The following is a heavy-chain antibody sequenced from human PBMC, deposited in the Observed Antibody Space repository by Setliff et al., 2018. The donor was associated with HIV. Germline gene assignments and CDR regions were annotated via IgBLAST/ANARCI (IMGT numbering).Heavy chain of an antibody. Sequence: SETLSLTCTVSGGSISSHYWSWIRQPPGKGLEWIGHIYTSGSTNYNPSLKSRVTMPVGTSKNQFSLKLSSVTAADTAVYYCARCYYNFWSGYPLDYMDVWGKGTTVTVS. CDR3: ARCYYNFWSGYPLDYMDV. V-gene: IGHV4-4*08. J-gene: IGHJ6*03. CDR1: GGSISSHY. CDR2: IYTSGST. D-gene: IGHD3-3*01.